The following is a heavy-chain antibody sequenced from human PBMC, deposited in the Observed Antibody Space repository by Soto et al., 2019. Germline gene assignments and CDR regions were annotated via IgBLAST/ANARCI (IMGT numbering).Heavy chain of an antibody. CDR2: ISGSGGSP. CDR3: AKAYFVWSSEQPYYFDY. Sequence: GGSLRLSCAASGFTFNSYTMAWVRQAPGKGLEWVSSISGSGGSPSYADSVQGRFTISRDNSKNTLSLQMNSLRAEDTAVYYCAKAYFVWSSEQPYYFDYWGQGTLVTVSS. D-gene: IGHD3-16*01. J-gene: IGHJ4*02. V-gene: IGHV3-23*01. CDR1: GFTFNSYT.